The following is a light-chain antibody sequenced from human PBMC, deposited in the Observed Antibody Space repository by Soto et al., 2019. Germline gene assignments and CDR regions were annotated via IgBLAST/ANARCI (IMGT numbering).Light chain of an antibody. CDR3: QQYDGLPT. Sequence: DIQMTQSPSSLSASVGDRVTITCQASQDISNYLNWYQQKPGKAPKVLIYDASNLGTGVPSRFSGSGSGTDFTFSISSLQPEDVATYYCQQYDGLPTLGHGTRLEIK. CDR2: DAS. J-gene: IGKJ5*01. CDR1: QDISNY. V-gene: IGKV1-33*01.